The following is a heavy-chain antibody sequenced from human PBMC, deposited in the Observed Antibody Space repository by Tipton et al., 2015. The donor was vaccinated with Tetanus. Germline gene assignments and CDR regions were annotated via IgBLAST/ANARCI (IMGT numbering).Heavy chain of an antibody. V-gene: IGHV4-31*02. Sequence: LRLSCTVSGGSISSGGYYWSWIRQHPGKGLEWIGYIYYSGSTYYNPSLKSRATISVDTSKNQFSLKLSSVTAADTAVYYCARDGGTTVTTEYFQHWGQGTLVTVSS. CDR2: IYYSGST. J-gene: IGHJ1*01. CDR1: GGSISSGGYY. D-gene: IGHD4-17*01. CDR3: ARDGGTTVTTEYFQH.